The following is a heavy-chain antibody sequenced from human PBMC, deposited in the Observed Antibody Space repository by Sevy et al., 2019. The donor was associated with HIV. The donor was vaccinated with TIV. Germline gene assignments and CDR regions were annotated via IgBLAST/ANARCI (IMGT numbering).Heavy chain of an antibody. CDR1: GYTLTELS. CDR3: AIARDYYSDNSGYFDY. CDR2: FDPEDGEI. Sequence: ASVKVSCKVSGYTLTELSMHWVRQAPGKGLEWMGRFDPEDGEIIYAQKFQGRVTMTEDTSTETAYIELSSLRSEDTAVYYCAIARDYYSDNSGYFDYWGQGTLVTVSS. D-gene: IGHD3-22*01. J-gene: IGHJ4*02. V-gene: IGHV1-24*01.